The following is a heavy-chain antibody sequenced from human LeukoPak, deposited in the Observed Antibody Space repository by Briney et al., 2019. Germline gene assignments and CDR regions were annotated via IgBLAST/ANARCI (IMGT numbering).Heavy chain of an antibody. CDR1: GGSISSGGYS. D-gene: IGHD6-19*01. CDR2: IYHSGST. Sequence: TSETLSLTCAVSGGSISSGGYSWSWIRQPPGKGLEWIGYIYHSGSTNYNPSLKSRVTISVDTSKNQFSLKLSSVTAADTAMYYCARDGRIAVAGFYYYYGMDVWGQGTTATVSS. V-gene: IGHV4-30-2*01. CDR3: ARDGRIAVAGFYYYYGMDV. J-gene: IGHJ6*02.